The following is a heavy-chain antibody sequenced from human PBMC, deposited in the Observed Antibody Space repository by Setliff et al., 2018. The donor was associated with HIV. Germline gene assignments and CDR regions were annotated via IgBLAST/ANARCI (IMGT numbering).Heavy chain of an antibody. CDR1: GGSFSGYY. CDR2: INHSGST. J-gene: IGHJ3*02. Sequence: PSETLSLTCAVYGGSFSGYYWSWIRQPPGKGLEWIGEINHSGSTNYNPSLKSRVTISVDTSKNQFSLELSSMTAADTAVYYCARVDGYDFWSGYYTPHAFDIWGQGTMVTVSS. V-gene: IGHV4-34*01. CDR3: ARVDGYDFWSGYYTPHAFDI. D-gene: IGHD3-3*01.